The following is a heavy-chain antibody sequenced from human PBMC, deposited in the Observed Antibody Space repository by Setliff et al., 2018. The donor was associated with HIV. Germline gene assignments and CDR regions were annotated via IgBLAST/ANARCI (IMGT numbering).Heavy chain of an antibody. V-gene: IGHV3-33*08. CDR2: IWYDGSNE. Sequence: GGSLRLSCAASGFTFSSSRMHWVRQAPGKGLEWVAIIWYDGSNEYYADSVKGRFTISRDNSKNTLYLQMDSLRAEDTAVYYCVRDQNTPSRCRSKTCINPGDYWGLGTLVTVSS. J-gene: IGHJ4*02. CDR3: VRDQNTPSRCRSKTCINPGDY. D-gene: IGHD2-2*01. CDR1: GFTFSSSR.